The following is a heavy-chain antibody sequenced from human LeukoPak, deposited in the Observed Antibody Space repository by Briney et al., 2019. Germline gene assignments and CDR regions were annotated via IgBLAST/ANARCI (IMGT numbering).Heavy chain of an antibody. V-gene: IGHV4-59*01. Sequence: SETLSLTCTVSGGSISTYYWSWIRQPPGKGLEWIGYIYYSGSTNYNPSLKSRVTISVDTSKNQFSLKLSSVTAADTAVYYCARGMATVCFDYWGQGTLVTVSS. CDR2: IYYSGST. J-gene: IGHJ4*02. CDR1: GGSISTYY. CDR3: ARGMATVCFDY. D-gene: IGHD5-24*01.